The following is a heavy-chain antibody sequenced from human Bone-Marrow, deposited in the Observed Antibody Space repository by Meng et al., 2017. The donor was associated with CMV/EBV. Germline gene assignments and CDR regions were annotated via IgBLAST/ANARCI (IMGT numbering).Heavy chain of an antibody. J-gene: IGHJ4*02. CDR3: ARYRLPDLVDTAMGGGFDY. CDR1: GFTFSSYA. CDR2: ISYDGSNK. V-gene: IGHV3-30-3*01. Sequence: GGSLRLSCAASGFTFSSYAMHWVRQAPGKGLEWVAVISYDGSNKYYADSVKGRFTISRDNSKNTLYLQMNSLRAEDTAVYYCARYRLPDLVDTAMGGGFDYWGQGTLVT. D-gene: IGHD5-18*01.